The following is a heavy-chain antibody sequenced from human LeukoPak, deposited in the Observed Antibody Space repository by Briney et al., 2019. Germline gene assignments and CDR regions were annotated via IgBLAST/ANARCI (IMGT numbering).Heavy chain of an antibody. CDR3: AKDITIRYFDWPGGDAFDI. Sequence: GGSLRLSCAASGFTFSSYSMNWVRQAPGKGLEWVSSISSSSSYIYYADSVKGRFTISRDNSKNTLYLQMNSLRAEDTAVYYCAKDITIRYFDWPGGDAFDIWGQGTMVTVSS. J-gene: IGHJ3*02. V-gene: IGHV3-21*04. CDR1: GFTFSSYS. CDR2: ISSSSSYI. D-gene: IGHD3-9*01.